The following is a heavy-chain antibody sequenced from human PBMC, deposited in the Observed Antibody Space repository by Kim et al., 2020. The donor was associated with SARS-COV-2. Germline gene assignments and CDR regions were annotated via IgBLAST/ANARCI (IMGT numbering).Heavy chain of an antibody. CDR2: IDWDDDK. J-gene: IGHJ6*02. Sequence: SGPMLVKPTQTLTLTCTFSGFSLSTSGMCVSWIRQPPGKALEWLALIDWDDDKYYSTSLKTRLTISKDTSKNQMVLTMTNMDPEDTATYYCARTKWELLPYYYYVMDVGGQGTTVTVSS. CDR3: ARTKWELLPYYYYVMDV. V-gene: IGHV2-70*01. D-gene: IGHD1-26*01. CDR1: GFSLSTSGMC.